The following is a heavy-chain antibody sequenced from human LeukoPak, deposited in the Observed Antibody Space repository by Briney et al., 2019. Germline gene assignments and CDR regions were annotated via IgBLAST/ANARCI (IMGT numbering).Heavy chain of an antibody. J-gene: IGHJ2*01. Sequence: SETLSLTRAVSGYSISSGYYWGWIRQPPGKGLEWIGSIYHSGSTYYNPSLKSRVTISVDTSKNQFSLKLSSVTAADTAVYYCARVEMATITGYFDLWGRGTLVTVSS. V-gene: IGHV4-38-2*01. CDR3: ARVEMATITGYFDL. D-gene: IGHD5-24*01. CDR2: IYHSGST. CDR1: GYSISSGYY.